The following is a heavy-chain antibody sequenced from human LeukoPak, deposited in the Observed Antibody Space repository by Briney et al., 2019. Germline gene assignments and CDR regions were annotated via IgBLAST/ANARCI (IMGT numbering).Heavy chain of an antibody. V-gene: IGHV3-23*01. CDR2: ISGSGGST. Sequence: GGSLRLSCAASGFTFSSFAMSWVRQAPGKGLEWDSTISGSGGSTYYADSVKGRFTISRDNSKNTLYLQMNSLRAEDTAVYYCAKDSFRGVIITSWDFWGQGTLVTVSS. D-gene: IGHD3-10*01. CDR1: GFTFSSFA. J-gene: IGHJ4*02. CDR3: AKDSFRGVIITSWDF.